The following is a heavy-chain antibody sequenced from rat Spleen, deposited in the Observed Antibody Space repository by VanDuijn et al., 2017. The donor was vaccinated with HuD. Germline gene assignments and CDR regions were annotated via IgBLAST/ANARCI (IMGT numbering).Heavy chain of an antibody. D-gene: IGHD5-1*01. Sequence: EVKLLESGGGLVQPGGSMRLSCAASGFTFTDFYMSWIRQPAGKAPEWLGFIRNKGNGYTTEYNPSVKGRFTISRDNTQSMLYLQMNTLRGEDTATYYCARRTWGYFDYWGQGVMVTVSS. V-gene: IGHV7-7*01. CDR1: GFTFTDFY. CDR2: IRNKGNGYTT. CDR3: ARRTWGYFDY. J-gene: IGHJ2*01.